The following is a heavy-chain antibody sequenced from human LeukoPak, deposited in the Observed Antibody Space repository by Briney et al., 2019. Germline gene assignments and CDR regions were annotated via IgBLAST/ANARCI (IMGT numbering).Heavy chain of an antibody. J-gene: IGHJ4*02. D-gene: IGHD3-9*01. CDR3: ARSPHILTGENFDY. V-gene: IGHV1-2*02. Sequence: GASVKVSCKASGYTFTSYYMHRVRQAPGQGLEWMGWINPTSGGTNYAQKFQDRVTMTRDTSISTAYMELSRLRSDDTAVYYCARSPHILTGENFDYWGQGTLVTVSS. CDR1: GYTFTSYY. CDR2: INPTSGGT.